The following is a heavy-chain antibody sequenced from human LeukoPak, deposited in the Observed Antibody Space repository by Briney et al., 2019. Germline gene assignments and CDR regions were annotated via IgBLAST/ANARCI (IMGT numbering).Heavy chain of an antibody. D-gene: IGHD3-3*01. CDR2: IYTSGST. CDR3: ARARYYDFWSGSNWFDP. V-gene: IGHV4-61*02. J-gene: IGHJ5*02. CDR1: GGSISSGSYY. Sequence: SETLSLTCTVSGGSISSGSYYWRWIRQPAGKGLEWIGRIYTSGSTNYNPSLKSRVTISVDTSKNQFSLKLSSVTAADTAVYYCARARYYDFWSGSNWFDPWGQGTLVTVSS.